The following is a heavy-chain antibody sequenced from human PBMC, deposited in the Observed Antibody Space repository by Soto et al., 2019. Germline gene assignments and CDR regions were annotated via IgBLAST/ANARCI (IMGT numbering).Heavy chain of an antibody. CDR3: AKVKTWTYLDF. V-gene: IGHV3-23*01. J-gene: IGHJ4*02. Sequence: GGSLRLSCAASGFTFTNYAMTWVRQAPGRGLEWVSSISGGGETTYYADAVEGRFTISRDNSKNTLYLQMNSLRAEDTALYYCAKVKTWTYLDFWGQGTLVTVSS. CDR1: GFTFTNYA. CDR2: ISGGGETT. D-gene: IGHD5-12*01.